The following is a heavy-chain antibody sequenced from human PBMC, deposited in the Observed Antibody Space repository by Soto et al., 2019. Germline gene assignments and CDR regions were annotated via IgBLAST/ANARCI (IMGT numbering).Heavy chain of an antibody. CDR3: ARDLYDSSGYRYFDY. CDR1: GFTFSSYS. Sequence: EVPLVESGGGLVKPGGSLRLSCAASGFTFSSYSMNWVRQAPGKGLEWVSSISSSSSYIYYADSVKGRFTISRDNAKNSLYLQMNSLRAEDTAVYYCARDLYDSSGYRYFDYWGQGTLVTVSS. V-gene: IGHV3-21*01. J-gene: IGHJ4*02. D-gene: IGHD3-22*01. CDR2: ISSSSSYI.